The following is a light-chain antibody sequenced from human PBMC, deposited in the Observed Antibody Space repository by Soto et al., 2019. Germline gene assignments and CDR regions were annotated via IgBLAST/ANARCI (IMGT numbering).Light chain of an antibody. V-gene: IGKV4-1*01. CDR1: ESVFSNSNNKKY. CDR3: QQYYDIPLT. Sequence: DIVMTQSADSLAVSLGERATINCKSSESVFSNSNNKKYLAWDQQKPGQHPKLIIPWASIRESGVNDRFSGSGSGTDFTLTISRLQAEDVAIYYCQQYYDIPLTFGGGTKVAIK. CDR2: WAS. J-gene: IGKJ4*01.